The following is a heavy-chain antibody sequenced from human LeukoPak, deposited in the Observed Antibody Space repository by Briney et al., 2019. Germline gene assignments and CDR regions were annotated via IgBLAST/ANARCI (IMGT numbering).Heavy chain of an antibody. CDR2: IYYSGST. CDR1: GGSISSYD. J-gene: IGHJ4*02. Sequence: PSETLSLSCTVSGGSISSYDWSWVRQPPGKGLEWIGYIYYSGSTDYNPSLKSRVTISVDTSKNQFSLKLSSVTAADTAMYYCARAYYYDSSGYSFDYWGQGTLVTVSS. CDR3: ARAYYYDSSGYSFDY. D-gene: IGHD3-22*01. V-gene: IGHV4-59*01.